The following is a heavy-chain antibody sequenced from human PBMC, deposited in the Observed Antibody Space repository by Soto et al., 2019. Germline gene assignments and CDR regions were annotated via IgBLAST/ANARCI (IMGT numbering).Heavy chain of an antibody. CDR3: AKHAVQEWLRFGYFDL. CDR1: GFTFSSYA. J-gene: IGHJ2*01. V-gene: IGHV3-23*01. Sequence: EVQLLESGGGLVQPGGCLRLSCAASGFTFSSYAMSWVRQAPGKGLEWVSAISGSGGSTYYADSVKGRFTISRDNSKNTLYLQMNSLRAEDTAVYYCAKHAVQEWLRFGYFDLWGRGTLVTVSS. CDR2: ISGSGGST. D-gene: IGHD5-12*01.